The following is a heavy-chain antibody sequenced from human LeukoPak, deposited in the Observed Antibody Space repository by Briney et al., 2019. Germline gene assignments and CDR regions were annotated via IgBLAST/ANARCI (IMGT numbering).Heavy chain of an antibody. Sequence: PGGSLRLSCAASGFSFMNAWMIWVRQAPGKGLEWVGRIKSNADVGTPDDAAPARGRFTISRDDSKNTLYLQMNSLKTEDTAVYYCTTFYHEYSPYWGRGTLVTVSS. CDR1: GFSFMNAW. J-gene: IGHJ4*02. CDR2: IKSNADVGTP. V-gene: IGHV3-15*01. CDR3: TTFYHEYSPY. D-gene: IGHD2/OR15-2a*01.